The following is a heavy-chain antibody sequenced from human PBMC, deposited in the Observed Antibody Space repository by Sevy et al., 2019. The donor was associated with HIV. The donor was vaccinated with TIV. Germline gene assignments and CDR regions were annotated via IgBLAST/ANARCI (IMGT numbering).Heavy chain of an antibody. D-gene: IGHD2-2*01. Sequence: ASVKVSCKASGYTFTSYGISWVRQAPGQGLEWMGWISAYNGNTNYAQKLQGRDTMTTDTSTSTAYMELRSLRSDDTAVYYCARAPSEVPALGWFDPWGQGTLVTVSS. J-gene: IGHJ5*02. V-gene: IGHV1-18*01. CDR3: ARAPSEVPALGWFDP. CDR1: GYTFTSYG. CDR2: ISAYNGNT.